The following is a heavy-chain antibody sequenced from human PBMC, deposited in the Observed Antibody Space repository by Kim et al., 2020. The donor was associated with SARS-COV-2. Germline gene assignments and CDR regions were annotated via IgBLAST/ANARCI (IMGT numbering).Heavy chain of an antibody. CDR1: GFTFGDYA. CDR2: IRSEANGGST. CDR3: TRDIGCTNCGCQTYYYGMDV. Sequence: GGSLRLSCTASGFTFGDYAMSWVRQAPGKGLEWVGFIRSEANGGSTEYAASVKGRFTISRDETKSIANLQMNSLKTEDTDVYYCTRDIGCTNCGCQTYYYGMDVWGQGTTVTVSS. J-gene: IGHJ6*02. D-gene: IGHD2-8*01. V-gene: IGHV3-49*04.